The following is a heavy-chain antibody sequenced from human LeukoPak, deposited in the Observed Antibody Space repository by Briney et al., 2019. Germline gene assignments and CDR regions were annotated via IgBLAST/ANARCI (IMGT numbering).Heavy chain of an antibody. CDR3: ARANMPCSSTSCAAYNWFDP. V-gene: IGHV4-59*08. Sequence: SETLSLTCTVSGGSISSYYWSWIRQPPGKGLEWIGYIYYSGSTNYNPSLKSRVTISVDTSKNQFSLKLSSVTAADTAVYYCARANMPCSSTSCAAYNWFDPWGQGTLVTVSS. D-gene: IGHD2-2*01. CDR1: GGSISSYY. CDR2: IYYSGST. J-gene: IGHJ5*02.